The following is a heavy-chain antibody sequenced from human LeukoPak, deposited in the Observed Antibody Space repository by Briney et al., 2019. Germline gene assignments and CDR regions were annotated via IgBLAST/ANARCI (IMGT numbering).Heavy chain of an antibody. CDR2: ISDSGGAI. J-gene: IGHJ4*02. D-gene: IGHD3-3*02. CDR3: ARIGSAAFTDS. Sequence: PGGSLRLSCAASGFTFSTYALNWVRQAPGKGLEWVSAISDSGGAIYYADSVKGRFTMSRDNSKSSLFLQMNSLRAEDTAVYYCARIGSAAFTDSWGQGTLVTVSS. V-gene: IGHV3-23*01. CDR1: GFTFSTYA.